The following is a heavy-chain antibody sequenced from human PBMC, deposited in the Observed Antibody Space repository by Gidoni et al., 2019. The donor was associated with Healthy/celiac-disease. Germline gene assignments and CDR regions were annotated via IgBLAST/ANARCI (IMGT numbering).Heavy chain of an antibody. V-gene: IGHV3-13*01. CDR3: ARVSYDTSGHQLFDF. J-gene: IGHJ4*02. D-gene: IGHD3-22*01. CDR2: IGTAGDT. Sequence: VQLVESGGGLVQPGGSLRLSCAASGFTFSTYAMHWVRQATGKGLEWVSSIGTAGDTYYSGSVKGRFTISRENAKNSMYLQMNSLRAGDTAVYYCARVSYDTSGHQLFDFWGQGTLVTVSS. CDR1: GFTFSTYA.